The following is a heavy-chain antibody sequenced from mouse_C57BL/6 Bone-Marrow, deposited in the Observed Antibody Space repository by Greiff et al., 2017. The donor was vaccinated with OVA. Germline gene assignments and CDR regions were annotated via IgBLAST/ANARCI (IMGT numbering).Heavy chain of an antibody. D-gene: IGHD2-3*01. V-gene: IGHV1-81*01. Sequence: VKLMESGAELARPGASVKLSCKASGYTFTSYGISWVKQRTGQGLEWIGEIYPRSGNTYYNEKFKGKATLTADKSSSTAYMELRSLTSEDSAVYFCARGEWLLRYYWGQGTTLTVSS. CDR3: ARGEWLLRYY. J-gene: IGHJ2*01. CDR2: IYPRSGNT. CDR1: GYTFTSYG.